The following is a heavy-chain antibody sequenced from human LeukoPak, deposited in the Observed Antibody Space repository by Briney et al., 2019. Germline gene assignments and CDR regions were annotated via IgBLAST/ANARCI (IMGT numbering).Heavy chain of an antibody. CDR2: IIPIFGTA. Sequence: SVKVSCKASGGTFSSYAISWVRQAPGQGLEWMGGIIPIFGTANYAQKFQGRVTITADESTSTAYMELSSLRSEDTAVYYCARAISADRPFDYWGQGTLVTVSS. D-gene: IGHD1-14*01. CDR1: GGTFSSYA. V-gene: IGHV1-69*13. CDR3: ARAISADRPFDY. J-gene: IGHJ4*02.